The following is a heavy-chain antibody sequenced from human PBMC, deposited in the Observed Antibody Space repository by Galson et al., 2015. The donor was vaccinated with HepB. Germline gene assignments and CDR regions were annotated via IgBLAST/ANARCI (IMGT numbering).Heavy chain of an antibody. V-gene: IGHV5-10-1*01. J-gene: IGHJ4*02. D-gene: IGHD3-22*01. Sequence: QSGAEVKQPGESLRISCKASGYSFTNYWISWVRQVPGKGLEWMGRIDPRDSYSNNSPSFQGHVTISVDKSITTAYLHWGSLKASDTAIYYCARHMHSGYYHDFWGQGTLVTVSS. CDR1: GYSFTNYW. CDR3: ARHMHSGYYHDF. CDR2: IDPRDSYS.